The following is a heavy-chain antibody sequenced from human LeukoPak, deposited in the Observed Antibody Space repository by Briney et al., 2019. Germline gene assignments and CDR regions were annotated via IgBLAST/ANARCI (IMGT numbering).Heavy chain of an antibody. D-gene: IGHD5/OR15-5a*01. J-gene: IGHJ3*02. V-gene: IGHV1-18*01. Sequence: ASVKVSCKASVYTFTSYGISWVRQAPGQGLEWMGWISPYNANTNYAQKLQGRVTMTTDTSTSTAYMELRSLRSDDTAVYYCARDLRRGEVSFDIWGQGTMVTVSS. CDR3: ARDLRRGEVSFDI. CDR2: ISPYNANT. CDR1: VYTFTSYG.